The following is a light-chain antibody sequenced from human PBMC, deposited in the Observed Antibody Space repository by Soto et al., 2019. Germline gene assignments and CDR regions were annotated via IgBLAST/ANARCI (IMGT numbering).Light chain of an antibody. Sequence: EIVLTHSPATLSVSPGERATLSCRASQSVGSNLAWYQQRPGQHPRLLIYDASTRATDIPARFSGGGSGTAFTLTISSLQSEDFAVYYCQQYNNWPYTFAQGTKLQIK. CDR2: DAS. V-gene: IGKV3-15*01. J-gene: IGKJ2*01. CDR1: QSVGSN. CDR3: QQYNNWPYT.